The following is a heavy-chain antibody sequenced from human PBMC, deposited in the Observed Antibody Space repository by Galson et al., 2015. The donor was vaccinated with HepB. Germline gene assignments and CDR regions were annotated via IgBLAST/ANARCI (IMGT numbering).Heavy chain of an antibody. V-gene: IGHV3-30-3*01. CDR3: ARNPSVPYYDFWSGYTPYYYYYYMDV. J-gene: IGHJ6*03. CDR1: GFTFSSYA. CDR2: ISYDGSNK. Sequence: SLRLSCAASGFTFSSYAMHWVRQAPGKGLEWVAVISYDGSNKYYADSVKGRFTISRDNSKNTLYLQMNSLRAEGTAVYYCARNPSVPYYDFWSGYTPYYYYYYMDVWGKGTTVTVSS. D-gene: IGHD3-3*01.